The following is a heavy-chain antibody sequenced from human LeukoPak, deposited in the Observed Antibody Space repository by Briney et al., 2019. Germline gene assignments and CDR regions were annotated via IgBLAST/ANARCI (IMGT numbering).Heavy chain of an antibody. Sequence: SETLSFTCTVSGGSISSYYWSWIRQPPGKGLEWIGYIYYSGSTNHNPSLKSRVTISVDTSKNQFSLKLSSVTAADTAVYYCARGGGVAGTPYNPYDYWGQGTLVTVSS. CDR1: GGSISSYY. V-gene: IGHV4-59*01. D-gene: IGHD6-19*01. CDR3: ARGGGVAGTPYNPYDY. CDR2: IYYSGST. J-gene: IGHJ4*02.